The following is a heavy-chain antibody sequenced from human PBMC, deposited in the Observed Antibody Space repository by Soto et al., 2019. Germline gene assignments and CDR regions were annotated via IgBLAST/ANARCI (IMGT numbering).Heavy chain of an antibody. J-gene: IGHJ5*02. CDR3: ARQLLRVRVDP. Sequence: EVQLVESGGGLVKPGGSLRLSCAASGFTFSTYSMNWVRQAPGKGLEWVSSISSSSSYIYYADSVKGRFTISRDNAKNSLYLQMNSLRAEDTAVYYCARQLLRVRVDPWGQGTLVTVSS. CDR1: GFTFSTYS. D-gene: IGHD2-15*01. V-gene: IGHV3-21*01. CDR2: ISSSSSYI.